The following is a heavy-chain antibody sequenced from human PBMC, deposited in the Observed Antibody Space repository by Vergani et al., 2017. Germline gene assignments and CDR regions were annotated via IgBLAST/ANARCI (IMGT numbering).Heavy chain of an antibody. D-gene: IGHD3-16*01. Sequence: QVQLQESGPGLVKPSETLSLTCTVSGGSITNNFWSWIRRPPGKGLEWIGYIHHSGATNSKSSLRSRVSISIDTSKSSFSLRLSSVPTANTAMYYCARDTCRFDSEKYDDVFDSWGQGTMVIVSS. J-gene: IGHJ3*02. V-gene: IGHV4-59*01. CDR2: IHHSGAT. CDR3: ARDTCRFDSEKYDDVFDS. CDR1: GGSITNNF.